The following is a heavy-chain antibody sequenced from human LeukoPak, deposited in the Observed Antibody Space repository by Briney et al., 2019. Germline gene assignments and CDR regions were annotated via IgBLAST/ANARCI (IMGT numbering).Heavy chain of an antibody. J-gene: IGHJ6*02. CDR2: ISGSGCST. Sequence: GGSLRLSCAASGFTFSSYAMSWVRQAPGKGLEWVSAISGSGCSTYYADSVKGRFTISRDNSKNTLYLQMNSLRAEDTAVYYCAKEEWELLPDLYYGMDVWGQGTTVTVSS. D-gene: IGHD1-26*01. V-gene: IGHV3-23*01. CDR1: GFTFSSYA. CDR3: AKEEWELLPDLYYGMDV.